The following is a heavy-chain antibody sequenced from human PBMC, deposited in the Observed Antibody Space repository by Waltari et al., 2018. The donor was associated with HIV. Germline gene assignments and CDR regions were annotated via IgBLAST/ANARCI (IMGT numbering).Heavy chain of an antibody. Sequence: QVQLQESGPGLVKPSETLSLTCTVSGYSISSSYYWGWIRQPPGRGLEWIGSIYRSGSTYYNPSLKSRVTISIDTSKNQFSLNMSAVTAADTAVFYCARISTWGFCDYWGQGTLVTVSS. CDR2: IYRSGST. CDR1: GYSISSSYY. D-gene: IGHD7-27*01. CDR3: ARISTWGFCDY. J-gene: IGHJ4*02. V-gene: IGHV4-38-2*02.